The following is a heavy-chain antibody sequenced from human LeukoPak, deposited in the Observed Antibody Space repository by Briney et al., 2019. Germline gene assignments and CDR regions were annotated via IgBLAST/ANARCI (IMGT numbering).Heavy chain of an antibody. CDR1: GFIFSSYW. D-gene: IGHD2-2*01. Sequence: PGGSLRLSCAASGFIFSSYWMTWVRQAPGKGLEWVANIKQAGSENSYVDSVKGRFTISRDNAKNSLYLQINSLRAEDTAVYYCAKEWMGAPAAAFDYWGQGTLVTVSS. V-gene: IGHV3-7*01. CDR3: AKEWMGAPAAAFDY. CDR2: IKQAGSEN. J-gene: IGHJ4*02.